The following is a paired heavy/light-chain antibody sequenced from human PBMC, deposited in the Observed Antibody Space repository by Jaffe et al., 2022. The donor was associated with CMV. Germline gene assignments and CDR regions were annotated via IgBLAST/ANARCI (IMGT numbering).Light chain of an antibody. CDR1: QSVSSN. Sequence: EIVMTQSPATLSVSPGERATLSCRASQSVSSNLAWYQQKPGQAPRLLIDGASTRATGIPARFSGSGSGTEFTLTISSLQSEDFAVYYCQQYNYWPHTFGQGTKLDIK. CDR2: GAS. CDR3: QQYNYWPHT. J-gene: IGKJ2*01. V-gene: IGKV3-15*01.
Heavy chain of an antibody. CDR2: IHYSGST. D-gene: IGHD1-26*01. J-gene: IGHJ5*02. V-gene: IGHV4-59*08. CDR3: ARHDSRRAWEHPDWFDP. CDR1: GGSVSSYF. Sequence: QVQLQESGPGLVKPSETLSLTCTVSGGSVSSYFWSWIRQPPGKGLEWIGYIHYSGSTNYNPSLKSRVTISVDTSKNQFSLRLSSVTAADTAVYYCARHDSRRAWEHPDWFDPWGQGTLVTVSS.